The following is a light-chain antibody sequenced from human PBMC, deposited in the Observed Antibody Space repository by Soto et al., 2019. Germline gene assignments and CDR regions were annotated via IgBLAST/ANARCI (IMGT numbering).Light chain of an antibody. V-gene: IGLV2-14*01. CDR1: SSDVGGYNY. CDR3: SSYTRNSTLV. Sequence: QSVLTQPASVSGSPGQSITISCTGTSSDVGGYNYVSWYQQHPGKAPKFMIYEVSNRPSGVSNRFSGSKSGNTASLTISGIQAEDEADYYCSSYTRNSTLVFGGGTKLTVL. CDR2: EVS. J-gene: IGLJ2*01.